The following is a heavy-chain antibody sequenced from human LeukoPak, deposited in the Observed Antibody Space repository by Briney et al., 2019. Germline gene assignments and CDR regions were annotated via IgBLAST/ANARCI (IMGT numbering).Heavy chain of an antibody. J-gene: IGHJ4*02. CDR2: IGTAGDT. Sequence: PGGSLRLSCAASGFTFSSYDMHWVRQATGKGLEWVSAIGTAGDTYYPGSVKGRFTISRENAKNSLYLQMNSLRAGDTAVYYCARGHPDRGYSYGYDYWGQGTLVTVSS. CDR3: ARGHPDRGYSYGYDY. V-gene: IGHV3-13*01. CDR1: GFTFSSYD. D-gene: IGHD5-18*01.